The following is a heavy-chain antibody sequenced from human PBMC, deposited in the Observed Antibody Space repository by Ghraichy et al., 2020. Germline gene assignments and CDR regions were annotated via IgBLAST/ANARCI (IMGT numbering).Heavy chain of an antibody. CDR3: ARGVLDSDYGDYEKYDY. J-gene: IGHJ4*02. V-gene: IGHV4-34*01. CDR1: GGSFSGYY. Sequence: SETLSLTCAVYGGSFSGYYWSWIRQPPGKGLEWIGEINHSGSTNYNPSLKSRVTISVDTSKNQFSLKLSSVTAADTAVYYCARGVLDSDYGDYEKYDYWVEGTLGTVSS. CDR2: INHSGST. D-gene: IGHD4-17*01.